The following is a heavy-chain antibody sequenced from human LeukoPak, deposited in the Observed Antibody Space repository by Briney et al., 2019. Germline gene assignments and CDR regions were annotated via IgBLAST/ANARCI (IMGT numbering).Heavy chain of an antibody. CDR1: GFTFSTSW. CDR2: INSDGSTT. CDR3: TRAGNYYLEY. J-gene: IGHJ4*02. Sequence: GGSLRLSCAASGFTFSTSWVHWVRQAPGKGLVWVSRINSDGSTTTYADSVKGRFIVSRGNAKNTLYLQMNSLGAEDTAVYYCTRAGNYYLEYWGQGTLVTVSS. V-gene: IGHV3-74*01. D-gene: IGHD1-7*01.